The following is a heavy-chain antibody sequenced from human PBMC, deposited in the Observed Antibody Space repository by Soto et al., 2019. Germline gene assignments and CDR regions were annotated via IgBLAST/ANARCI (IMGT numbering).Heavy chain of an antibody. CDR3: AATTVTTYYYGMDV. Sequence: QMRLVQSGPEVKKPGTSVKVSCKASGFTFTSSAVQWVRQARGQRLEWIGWIVVGSGNTNYAQKFQERVTITRDMSTSTAYMELSSLRSEDMAVYYCAATTVTTYYYGMDVWGQGTTVTVSS. J-gene: IGHJ6*02. CDR1: GFTFTSSA. D-gene: IGHD4-4*01. CDR2: IVVGSGNT. V-gene: IGHV1-58*01.